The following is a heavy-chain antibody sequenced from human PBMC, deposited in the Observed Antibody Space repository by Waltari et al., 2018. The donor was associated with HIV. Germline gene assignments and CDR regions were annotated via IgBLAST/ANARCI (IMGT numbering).Heavy chain of an antibody. CDR2: ISSNGGST. Sequence: GGGLVQPGGSLRLSCSASGFTFSNSAMHWVRQAPGKGLEYVSAISSNGGSTYYTDSVKGRFSISRDNSKNTLHLQMSSLRAEDTAVYYCVKRAYYYGSGSYYFDYWGQGTRVSVSS. V-gene: IGHV3-64D*06. CDR1: GFTFSNSA. CDR3: VKRAYYYGSGSYYFDY. J-gene: IGHJ4*02. D-gene: IGHD3-10*01.